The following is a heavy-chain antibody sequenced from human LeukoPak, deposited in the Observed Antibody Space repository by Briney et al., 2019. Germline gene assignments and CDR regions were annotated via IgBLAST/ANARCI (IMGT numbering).Heavy chain of an antibody. CDR1: GYTFTNFG. CDR2: ISAYNGNT. Sequence: ASVKVSCKASGYTFTNFGISWVRQAPGQGLGWMGWISAYNGNTNYAQKVQGRVTMTTDTSTNTAYMELRSLRSDDTAVYYCARDYYASGSGPFDYWGQGTLVTVSS. V-gene: IGHV1-18*01. D-gene: IGHD3-10*01. J-gene: IGHJ4*02. CDR3: ARDYYASGSGPFDY.